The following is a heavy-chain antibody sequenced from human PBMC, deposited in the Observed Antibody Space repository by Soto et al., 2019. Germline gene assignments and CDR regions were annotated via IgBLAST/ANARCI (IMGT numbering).Heavy chain of an antibody. CDR2: IYYSGST. D-gene: IGHD1-20*01. CDR1: GGSISSYY. CDR3: TRNNRNDAYFDY. V-gene: IGHV4-59*01. J-gene: IGHJ4*02. Sequence: PSETLSLTCTVAGGSISSYYWTWIRQPPGKGLEWIGYIYYSGSTNYNPSLESRVTMSVDTSKNQFSLKLSSVTAADTAVYYCTRNNRNDAYFDYWGQGPLVTVSS.